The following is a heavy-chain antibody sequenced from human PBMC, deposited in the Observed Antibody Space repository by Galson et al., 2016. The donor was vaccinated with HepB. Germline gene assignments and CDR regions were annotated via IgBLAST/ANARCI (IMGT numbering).Heavy chain of an antibody. J-gene: IGHJ6*04. D-gene: IGHD3-16*01. V-gene: IGHV3-23*01. Sequence: SLRLSCAGSGFTSSRYGMTWVLQAPGKGLEDVSSIRMSGNSRDYAESVKGRFTISRDNSNNMLFLQMNSLKSEDTGVYYCVRGSTAPDVWGKGTTVTVAS. CDR3: VRGSTAPDV. CDR1: GFTSSRYG. CDR2: IRMSGNSR.